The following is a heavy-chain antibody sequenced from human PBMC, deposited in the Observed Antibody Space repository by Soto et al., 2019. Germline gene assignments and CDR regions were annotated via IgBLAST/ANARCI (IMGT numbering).Heavy chain of an antibody. J-gene: IGHJ5*02. CDR1: GGSISSGGYY. V-gene: IGHV4-31*03. CDR2: IYYSGST. CDR3: ARYCSSTSCYSNWFDP. Sequence: PSETLSLTCTVSGGSISSGGYYWSWIRQHPGKGLEWIGYIYYSGSTYYNPSLKSRVTISVDTSKIQFSLKLSSVTAADTAVYYCARYCSSTSCYSNWFDPWGQGTLVTVSS. D-gene: IGHD2-2*01.